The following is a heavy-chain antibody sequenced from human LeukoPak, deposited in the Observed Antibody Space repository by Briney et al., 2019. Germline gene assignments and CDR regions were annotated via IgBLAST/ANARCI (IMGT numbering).Heavy chain of an antibody. CDR3: AKGVTGTHAFDI. D-gene: IGHD1-7*01. V-gene: IGHV3-23*01. CDR2: ISDTGVGT. J-gene: IGHJ4*02. CDR1: GFTFSSYA. Sequence: GGSLRLSCAASGFTFSSYAMNWVRQAPGKGLEWVSVISDTGVGTYYADSVKGRFTISRDNSRDTLYLQMNSLRADGTAVYYCAKGVTGTHAFDIWGQGTLVTVSS.